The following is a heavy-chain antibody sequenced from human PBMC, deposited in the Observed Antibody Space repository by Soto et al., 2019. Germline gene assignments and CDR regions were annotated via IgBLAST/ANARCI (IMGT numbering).Heavy chain of an antibody. J-gene: IGHJ6*02. Sequence: ASVKVSCEASGYTFTSYYMHWVRQAPGQGLEWMGIINPSGGSTSYAQKFQGRVTMTRDTSTSTVYMELSSLRSEDTAVYYCARDRVLRLRGWYYYYYYGMDVWGQGTTVTVSS. CDR2: INPSGGST. CDR3: ARDRVLRLRGWYYYYYYGMDV. CDR1: GYTFTSYY. D-gene: IGHD2-15*01. V-gene: IGHV1-46*01.